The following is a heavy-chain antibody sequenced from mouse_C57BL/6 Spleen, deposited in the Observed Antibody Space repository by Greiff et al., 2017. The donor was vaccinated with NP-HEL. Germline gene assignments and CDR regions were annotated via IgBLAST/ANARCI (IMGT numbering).Heavy chain of an antibody. CDR2: IDPSDSYT. V-gene: IGHV1-50*01. CDR3: ASGAAQALYAMDY. CDR1: GYTFTSYW. Sequence: QVQLQQPGAELVKPGASVKLSCKASGYTFTSYWMQWVKQRPGQGLEWIGEIDPSDSYTNYNQKFKCKATLTVDTSSSTAYMQLSSLTSEDSAVYYCASGAAQALYAMDYWGQGTSVTVSS. J-gene: IGHJ4*01. D-gene: IGHD3-2*02.